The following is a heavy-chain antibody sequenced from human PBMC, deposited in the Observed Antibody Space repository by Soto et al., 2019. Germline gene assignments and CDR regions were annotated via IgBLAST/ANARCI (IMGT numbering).Heavy chain of an antibody. V-gene: IGHV1-69*13. Sequence: ASVKVSCKASGGTFSSYAISWVRQAPGQGLEWMGGIIPIFGTANYAQKFEDRITITADESTNTVYMDLRSLTSEDTAIYYCAKSAPMDAGDKYYYDFWGQGALVTVSS. J-gene: IGHJ4*02. CDR1: GGTFSSYA. CDR3: AKSAPMDAGDKYYYDF. D-gene: IGHD4-17*01. CDR2: IIPIFGTA.